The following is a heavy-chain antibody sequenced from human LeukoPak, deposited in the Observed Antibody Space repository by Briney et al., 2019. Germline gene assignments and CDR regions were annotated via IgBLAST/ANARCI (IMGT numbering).Heavy chain of an antibody. CDR3: ARVNPYYYDSSGYQNWFDP. Sequence: GGSLRLSCAASGFTFSGDWMSWVRQAPGKGLEWVANIKQDGSEKYYMDSVKGRFTISRDNAKNSLYLQMNSLRAEDTAVYYCARVNPYYYDSSGYQNWFDPWGQGTLVTVSS. V-gene: IGHV3-7*04. J-gene: IGHJ5*02. D-gene: IGHD3-22*01. CDR2: IKQDGSEK. CDR1: GFTFSGDW.